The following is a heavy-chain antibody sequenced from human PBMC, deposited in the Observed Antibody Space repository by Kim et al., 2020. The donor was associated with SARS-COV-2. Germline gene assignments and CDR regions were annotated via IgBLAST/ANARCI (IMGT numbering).Heavy chain of an antibody. J-gene: IGHJ3*02. Sequence: GGYLRLSCGASGFTFSDSAMHWVRRASGKGLEWVGRIRSKVNGYATAYSASVRGRFTISRDDSRNTAYLQMNSLKTEDTAVYYFTRVTGTTLAFRDAFDILGQRTMVAVSS. CDR1: GFTFSDSA. CDR2: IRSKVNGYAT. V-gene: IGHV3-73*01. CDR3: TRVTGTTLAFRDAFDI. D-gene: IGHD1-1*01.